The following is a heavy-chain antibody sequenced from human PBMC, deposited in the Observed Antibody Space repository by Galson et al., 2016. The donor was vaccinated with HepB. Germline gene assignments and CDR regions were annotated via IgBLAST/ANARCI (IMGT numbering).Heavy chain of an antibody. V-gene: IGHV1-18*04. J-gene: IGHJ4*02. CDR1: GYRFPTYG. CDR3: ARDVQFRFDY. CDR2: ISANSGNT. Sequence: SVKVSCKASGYRFPTYGIGWVRQAPGQGLEWLGWISANSGNTIYAQKFQDRVTMTRDTSASTAYMDLRSLRSDDTAVYYCARDVQFRFDYWGQGTLVTVSS. D-gene: IGHD4-11*01.